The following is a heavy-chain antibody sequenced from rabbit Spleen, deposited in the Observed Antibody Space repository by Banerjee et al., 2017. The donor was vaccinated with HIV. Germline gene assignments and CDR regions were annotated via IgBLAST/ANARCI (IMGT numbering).Heavy chain of an antibody. CDR2: ISTGGRPAT. J-gene: IGHJ4*01. V-gene: IGHV1S40*01. CDR3: ARELAGFPGYGYFDL. Sequence: QSLEESGGGLVQPEGSLTLTCTASGFSFTYSWMSWVRQAPGKGLEWVACISTGGRPATYYATWAKGRFTVSKTSSTTVTLQMTNLTAADTATYFCARELAGFPGYGYFDLWGQGTLVTVS. D-gene: IGHD7-1*01. CDR1: GFSFTYSW.